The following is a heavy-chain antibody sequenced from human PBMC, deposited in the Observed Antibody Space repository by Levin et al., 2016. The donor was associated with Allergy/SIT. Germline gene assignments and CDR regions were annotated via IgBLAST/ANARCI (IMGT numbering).Heavy chain of an antibody. V-gene: IGHV3-33*01. CDR3: ARDLTPSGSYCDY. CDR2: IWYDGSNK. D-gene: IGHD1-26*01. Sequence: WIRQPPGKGLEWVAVIWYDGSNKYYADSVKGRFTISRDNSKNTLYLQMNSLRAEDTAVYYCARDLTPSGSYCDYWGQGTLVTVSS. J-gene: IGHJ4*02.